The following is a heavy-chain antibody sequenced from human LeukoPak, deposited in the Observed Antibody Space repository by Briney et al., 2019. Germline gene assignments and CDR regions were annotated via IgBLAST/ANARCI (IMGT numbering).Heavy chain of an antibody. V-gene: IGHV3-23*01. CDR3: AGGGGWVFDF. CDR2: ISGSGGST. D-gene: IGHD6-19*01. J-gene: IGHJ4*02. Sequence: PGGSLRLSCAASGFTFSSYAMSWVRQAPGKGLEWVSAISGSGGSTYYADSVKGRFTISRDDAKNSLYLEMNSLRAEDTAVYYCAGGGGWVFDFWGQGTLVTVSS. CDR1: GFTFSSYA.